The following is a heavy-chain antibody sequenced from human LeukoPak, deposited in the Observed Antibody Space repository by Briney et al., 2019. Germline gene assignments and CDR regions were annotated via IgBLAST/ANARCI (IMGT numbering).Heavy chain of an antibody. CDR2: IYHSGST. Sequence: SETLSLTCAVYGGSFSGYYWSWIRQPPGKGLEWIGEIYHSGSTNYNPSLKSRVTISVDKSKNQFSLKLSSVTAADTAVYYCARSKGAFDIRGQGTMVTVSS. V-gene: IGHV4-34*01. J-gene: IGHJ3*02. CDR1: GGSFSGYY. D-gene: IGHD4-11*01. CDR3: ARSKGAFDI.